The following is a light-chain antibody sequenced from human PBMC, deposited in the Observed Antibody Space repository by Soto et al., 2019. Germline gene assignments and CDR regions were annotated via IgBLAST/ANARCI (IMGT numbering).Light chain of an antibody. Sequence: EVVLTQSPVTLSLSPGERATLSCRASQSFRGLLAWYQQKPGQAPRLLIYDAYNRATGIPPRFSGSGSGTDFTLTSSSLEPEDSAVYYCQQRHMWHITFGQGTRLEIK. CDR3: QQRHMWHIT. CDR2: DAY. J-gene: IGKJ5*01. V-gene: IGKV3-11*01. CDR1: QSFRGL.